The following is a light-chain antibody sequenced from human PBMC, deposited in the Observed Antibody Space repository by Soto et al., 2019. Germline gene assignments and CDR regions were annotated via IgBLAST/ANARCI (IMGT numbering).Light chain of an antibody. Sequence: DVVMTQSPLSLPVTLGQPSSISCRASRSLIYTDGNTYLNWLHQRPGQSPRRLVSKVSNRDSGVPDRFSGSGSGTDFTLKISRVEAEDVGLYYCMQGTHWPYTFGQGTKLEIK. CDR2: KVS. J-gene: IGKJ2*01. CDR3: MQGTHWPYT. CDR1: RSLIYTDGNTY. V-gene: IGKV2-30*01.